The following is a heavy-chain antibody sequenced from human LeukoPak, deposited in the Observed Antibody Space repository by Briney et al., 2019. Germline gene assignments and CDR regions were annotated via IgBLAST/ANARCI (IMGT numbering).Heavy chain of an antibody. Sequence: GESLKISCKGSGYSFTTFWIGWVRQMPGKGLEWMGIIYPGDSATRYSPSFQGQVTISVDKSISTAYLQWSSLKASDTAMYYCARTDYGNNSDYFDYWGQGTLVIVSS. J-gene: IGHJ4*02. CDR1: GYSFTTFW. V-gene: IGHV5-51*01. CDR3: ARTDYGNNSDYFDY. CDR2: IYPGDSAT. D-gene: IGHD4-23*01.